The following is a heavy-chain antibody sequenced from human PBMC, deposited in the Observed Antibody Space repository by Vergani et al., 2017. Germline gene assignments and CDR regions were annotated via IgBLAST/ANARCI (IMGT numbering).Heavy chain of an antibody. CDR1: GFTFSSYS. CDR3: ARENRGYSYGLDY. CDR2: ISSSSSYI. V-gene: IGHV3-21*01. Sequence: VQLVESGGGLVKPGGSLRLSCAASGFTFSSYSMNWVRQAPGKGLEWVSSISSSSSYIYYADSVKGRFTISRDNAKNSLYLQMNSLRAEDTAVYYCARENRGYSYGLDYWGQGTLVTVSS. J-gene: IGHJ4*02. D-gene: IGHD5-18*01.